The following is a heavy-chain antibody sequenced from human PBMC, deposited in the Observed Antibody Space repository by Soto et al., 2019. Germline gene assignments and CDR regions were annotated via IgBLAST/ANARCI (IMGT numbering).Heavy chain of an antibody. V-gene: IGHV4-34*01. CDR1: GGSFSGYY. D-gene: IGHD2-2*01. J-gene: IGHJ4*02. CDR2: SNHSGST. Sequence: SETLSLTCAVYGGSFSGYYWSWILKPPGEGLEWSGESNHSGSTNYNPSLRGRVTISVDTSKNQFSLKRSAVAAPDMAADYCAIATPRYCRSTSCIGRSGYHRQEFDEWGEGTLDTVS. CDR3: AIATPRYCRSTSCIGRSGYHRQEFDE.